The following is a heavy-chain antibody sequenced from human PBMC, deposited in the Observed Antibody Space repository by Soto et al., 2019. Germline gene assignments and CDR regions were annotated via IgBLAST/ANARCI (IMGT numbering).Heavy chain of an antibody. D-gene: IGHD6-13*01. J-gene: IGHJ6*02. V-gene: IGHV1-46*01. CDR1: GSSVARYF. Sequence: ASVKVSSKASGSSVARYFMHWVRQAPGQGLEWLGVINPSADTTTYAQKFQGRVTMTWDTSTNTVFMDVSRLRSEDTAIYSCASGGSSPVCCYYCGLDVWGQGTTVTVSS. CDR2: INPSADTT. CDR3: ASGGSSPVCCYYCGLDV.